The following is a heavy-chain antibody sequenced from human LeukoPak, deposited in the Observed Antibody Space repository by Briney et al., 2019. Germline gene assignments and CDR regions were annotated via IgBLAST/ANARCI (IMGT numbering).Heavy chain of an antibody. CDR3: ARVRSSSWFLLAY. Sequence: EASVTVSCKASGYTFTSYAMHWVRQAPGQRLEWMGWINAGNGNTKYSQKFQGRVTITRDTSASTAYMELSSLRSEDTAVYYCARVRSSSWFLLAYWGQGTLVTVSS. CDR2: INAGNGNT. J-gene: IGHJ4*02. CDR1: GYTFTSYA. V-gene: IGHV1-3*01. D-gene: IGHD6-13*01.